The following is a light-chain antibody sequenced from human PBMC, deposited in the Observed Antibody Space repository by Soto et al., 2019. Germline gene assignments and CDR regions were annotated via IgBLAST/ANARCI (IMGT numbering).Light chain of an antibody. J-gene: IGKJ2*01. CDR2: GAS. V-gene: IGKV3-20*01. CDR1: QSVSSSY. Sequence: EIVLTQSPGTLSLSPGERATLSCRARQSVSSSYLAWYQQKPGQAPRLLIYGASSRATGIPDRFSGSGSGTDFPLTISRLEPEDFAVYYCQQYGSSPPYTFGQGTKLEIK. CDR3: QQYGSSPPYT.